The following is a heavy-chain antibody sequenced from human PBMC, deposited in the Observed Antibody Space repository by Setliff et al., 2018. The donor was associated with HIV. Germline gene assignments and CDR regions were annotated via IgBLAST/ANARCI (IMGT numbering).Heavy chain of an antibody. Sequence: GASVKVSCKASGYTFMNFAMHWVRQAPGQGLEWMGWINPNTGNPTYAQGFTGRFVFSLDTSVSTAYLQISSLEAQDTGVYYCARHSHSVGTSWPFDHWGQGTQVTVSS. J-gene: IGHJ4*02. CDR3: ARHSHSVGTSWPFDH. D-gene: IGHD6-13*01. V-gene: IGHV7-4-1*02. CDR1: GYTFMNFA. CDR2: INPNTGNP.